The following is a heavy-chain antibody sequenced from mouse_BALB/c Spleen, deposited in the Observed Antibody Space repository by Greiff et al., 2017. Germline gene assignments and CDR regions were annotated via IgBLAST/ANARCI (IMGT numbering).Heavy chain of an antibody. CDR3: ARKGYYGNYHYAMDY. J-gene: IGHJ4*01. V-gene: IGHV2-4-1*01. D-gene: IGHD2-1*01. CDR2: IWSGGST. Sequence: VQRVESGPGLVQPSQSLSITCTVSGFSLTSYGVHWVRQSPGKGLEWLGVIWSGGSTDYNAAFISRLSISKDNSKSQVFFKMNSLQADDTAIYYCARKGYYGNYHYAMDYWGQGTSVTVSS. CDR1: GFSLTSYG.